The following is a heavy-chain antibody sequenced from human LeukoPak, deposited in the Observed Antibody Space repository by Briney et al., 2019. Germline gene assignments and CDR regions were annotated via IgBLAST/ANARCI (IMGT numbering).Heavy chain of an antibody. D-gene: IGHD3-10*01. V-gene: IGHV1-46*01. J-gene: IGHJ5*02. CDR3: ARVDTMVRGVIFGFDP. Sequence: GASVKVSRKASGYTFTSYYMHWVRQAPGQGLEWMGIINPSGGSTSYAQKFQGRVTMTRDTSMSTVYMELSSLRSEDTAVYYYARVDTMVRGVIFGFDPWGQGTLVTVSS. CDR2: INPSGGST. CDR1: GYTFTSYY.